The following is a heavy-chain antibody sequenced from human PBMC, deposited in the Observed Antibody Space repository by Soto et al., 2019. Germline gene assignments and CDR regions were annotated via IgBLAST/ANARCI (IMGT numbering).Heavy chain of an antibody. CDR2: INTAGTTK. D-gene: IGHD2-2*01. J-gene: IGHJ6*02. V-gene: IGHV3-48*03. Sequence: CIGLSCAACRLSVNNLVMPVSFKNTGKGLEWFSYINTAGTTKYYAESVKGRFTISRDNARNSLFLQMNSLRAEDTAVYYCARAECSNRNCLTAYFSYGLDVWGQGPMVTVSS. CDR1: RLSVNNLV. CDR3: ARAECSNRNCLTAYFSYGLDV.